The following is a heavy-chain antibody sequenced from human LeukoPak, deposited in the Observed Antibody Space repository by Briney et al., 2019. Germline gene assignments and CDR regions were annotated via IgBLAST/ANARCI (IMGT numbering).Heavy chain of an antibody. CDR2: ISGSGVST. Sequence: GGSLRLSCAASGFTFSSYGMSCVRQAPGKGLEWVSGISGSGVSTYYADSVKGRFTISRDNSKNTLYLQMNSLRAEDTAVYYCASLIAAAGTGDWGQGTLVTVSS. CDR3: ASLIAAAGTGD. D-gene: IGHD6-13*01. V-gene: IGHV3-23*01. J-gene: IGHJ4*02. CDR1: GFTFSSYG.